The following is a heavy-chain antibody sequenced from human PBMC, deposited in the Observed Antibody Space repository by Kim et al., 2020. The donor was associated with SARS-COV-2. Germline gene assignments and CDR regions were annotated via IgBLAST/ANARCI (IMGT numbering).Heavy chain of an antibody. V-gene: IGHV3-30*04. CDR2: ISSDGSGK. J-gene: IGHJ6*02. CDR3: ARERYGPGTSETGMDV. Sequence: GGSLRLSCAGSGFTFSSHAIHWVRQAPGKGLEWVALISSDGSGKTYGDSVKGRFTVSRDNSENTLYLQMSSLRTEDTAVYYCARERYGPGTSETGMDVWGQGTTVTVSS. CDR1: GFTFSSHA. D-gene: IGHD3-10*01.